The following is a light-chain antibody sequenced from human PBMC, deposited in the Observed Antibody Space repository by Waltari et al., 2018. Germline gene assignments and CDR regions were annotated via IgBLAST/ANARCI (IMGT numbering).Light chain of an antibody. CDR1: QSVSSY. Sequence: EIVLTQSPATLSLSQGERAPLSCRASQSVSSYLAWYQQKPGQAPRLLIYDASNRATGIPARFSGSGSGTDFTLTISSLEPEDFAVYYCQQRSNWPLITFGQGTRLEIK. V-gene: IGKV3-11*01. J-gene: IGKJ5*01. CDR3: QQRSNWPLIT. CDR2: DAS.